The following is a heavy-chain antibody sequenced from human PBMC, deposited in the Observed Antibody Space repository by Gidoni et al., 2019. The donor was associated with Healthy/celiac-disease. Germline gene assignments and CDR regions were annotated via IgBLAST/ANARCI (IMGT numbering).Heavy chain of an antibody. D-gene: IGHD3-22*01. Sequence: VRQAPGKGLEWVAVISYDGSNKYYADSVKGRFTISRDNSKNTLYLQMNSLRAEDTAVYYCARERPYYYDSSGYYYQKPYGMDVWGQGTTVTVSS. V-gene: IGHV3-30*04. CDR3: ARERPYYYDSSGYYYQKPYGMDV. CDR2: ISYDGSNK. J-gene: IGHJ6*02.